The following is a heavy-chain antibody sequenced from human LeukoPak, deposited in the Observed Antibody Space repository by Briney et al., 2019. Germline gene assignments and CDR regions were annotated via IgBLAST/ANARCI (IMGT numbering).Heavy chain of an antibody. CDR1: GFTFSSYA. CDR3: AKSFHSGSYGYYYGMDV. D-gene: IGHD3-10*01. CDR2: ISGSGGST. J-gene: IGHJ6*02. V-gene: IGHV3-23*01. Sequence: PGGSLRLSCAASGFTFSSYAMSWVRQAPGKGLEWVSAISGSGGSTYYADSVKGRFTISRDNSKNTLYLQMNSLRAEDTAVYCCAKSFHSGSYGYYYGMDVWGQGTTVTVSS.